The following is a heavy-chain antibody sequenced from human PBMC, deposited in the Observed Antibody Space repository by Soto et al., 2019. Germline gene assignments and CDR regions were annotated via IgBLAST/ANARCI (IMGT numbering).Heavy chain of an antibody. J-gene: IGHJ6*02. CDR1: GGSFSGYH. V-gene: IGHV4-34*01. CDR2: INHSGST. Sequence: SETLSLTCAVYGGSFSGYHWSWIRQPPGKGLEWIGEINHSGSTNYNPSLKSRVTISVDTSKNQFSLKLSSVTAADTAVYYCARGRIMITFGGVIVTYYYGMDVWGQGTTVTVS. CDR3: ARGRIMITFGGVIVTYYYGMDV. D-gene: IGHD3-16*02.